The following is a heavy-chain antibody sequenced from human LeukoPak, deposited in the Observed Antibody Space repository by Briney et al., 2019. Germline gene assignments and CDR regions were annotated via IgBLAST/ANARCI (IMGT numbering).Heavy chain of an antibody. CDR2: IYTSGST. Sequence: SETLSLTCTVSGGSISSDYWSWIRQPAGKGLEWIGRIYTSGSTNYNPSLKSRVTMSLDTSKNQFSLKLSSVTAADTAVYYCARGFDSESTYFDYWGLGTLVTVSS. CDR1: GGSISSDY. J-gene: IGHJ4*02. V-gene: IGHV4-4*07. CDR3: ARGFDSESTYFDY. D-gene: IGHD5-12*01.